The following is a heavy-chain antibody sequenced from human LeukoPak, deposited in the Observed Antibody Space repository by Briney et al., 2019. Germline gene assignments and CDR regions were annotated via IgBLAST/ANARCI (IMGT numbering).Heavy chain of an antibody. D-gene: IGHD6-19*01. Sequence: PGGSLRLSCAASGFAFSSYSMKWVRQAPGKGLEWVSYISSSGSNIHYADSVRGRFTISRDNAKNSLYLQMNSLRDEDTAVYYCARDPVASSRFDYWGQGTLVSVSS. J-gene: IGHJ4*02. CDR1: GFAFSSYS. CDR3: ARDPVASSRFDY. V-gene: IGHV3-21*06. CDR2: ISSSGSNI.